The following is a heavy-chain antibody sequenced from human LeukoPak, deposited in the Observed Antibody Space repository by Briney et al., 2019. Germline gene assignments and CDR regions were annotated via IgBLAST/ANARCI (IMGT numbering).Heavy chain of an antibody. V-gene: IGHV4-39*01. CDR1: GGSISSSSYY. Sequence: SETLSLTCTVSGGSISSSSYYWGWIRQPPGKGPEWIGSIYYSGDTYYNPSLKSRRVTISVDTSKNQFSLRLSSVTAADTAVYYCARHQWHYYYYMGVWGKGSTVTVSS. D-gene: IGHD6-19*01. J-gene: IGHJ6*03. CDR2: IYYSGDT. CDR3: ARHQWHYYYYMGV.